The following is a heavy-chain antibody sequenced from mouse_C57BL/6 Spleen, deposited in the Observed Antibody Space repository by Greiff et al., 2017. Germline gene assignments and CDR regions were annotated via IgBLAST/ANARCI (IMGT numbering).Heavy chain of an antibody. V-gene: IGHV1-80*01. CDR2: IYPGDGDT. Sequence: VQLQQSGAELVKPGASVKISCKASGYAFSSYWMNWVKQRPGKGLEWIGQIYPGDGDTNYNGKFKGKATLTADKSSSTAYMQLSSLTSEDSAVYFCARGDSSGGGWFAYWGQGTLVTVSA. J-gene: IGHJ3*01. CDR3: ARGDSSGGGWFAY. D-gene: IGHD3-2*02. CDR1: GYAFSSYW.